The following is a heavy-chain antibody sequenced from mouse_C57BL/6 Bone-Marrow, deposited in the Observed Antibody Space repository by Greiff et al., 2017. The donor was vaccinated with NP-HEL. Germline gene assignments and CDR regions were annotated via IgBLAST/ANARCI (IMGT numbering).Heavy chain of an antibody. V-gene: IGHV2-2*01. CDR2: IWSGGST. Sequence: VNVVESGPGLVQPSQSLSITCTVSGFSLTSYGVHWVRQSPGKGLEWLGVIWSGGSTDYNAAFISRLSISKDNSKSQVFFKMNSLQADDTAIYYCASMVTTHITMLWTTGVKEPQSNYAMDYWGQGTSVTVSS. CDR3: ASMVTTHITMLWTTGVKEPQSNYAMDY. CDR1: GFSLTSYG. J-gene: IGHJ4*01. D-gene: IGHD2-1*01.